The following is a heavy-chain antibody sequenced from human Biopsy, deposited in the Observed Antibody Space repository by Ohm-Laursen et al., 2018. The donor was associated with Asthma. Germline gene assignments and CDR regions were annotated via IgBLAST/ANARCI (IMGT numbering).Heavy chain of an antibody. CDR1: GFVFSQFR. CDR2: VSSDGHSK. D-gene: IGHD3-22*01. V-gene: IGHV3-30*03. J-gene: IGHJ3*02. CDR3: ARQSGQDYGDSSGFDI. Sequence: SLRLSCAASGFVFSQFRMHWVRQAPGKGLEWVAAVSSDGHSKYYEDSVEGRFTISRDNSRNRLYLQINRLTVEDSAVYFCARQSGQDYGDSSGFDIWGQGTKVAVSS.